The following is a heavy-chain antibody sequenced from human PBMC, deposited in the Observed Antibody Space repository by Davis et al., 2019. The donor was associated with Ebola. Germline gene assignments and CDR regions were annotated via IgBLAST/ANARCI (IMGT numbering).Heavy chain of an antibody. CDR1: GGTFSSYA. CDR3: ARGRGSYGWFDP. V-gene: IGHV1-69*13. D-gene: IGHD1-26*01. Sequence: SVKVSCKASGGTFSSYAISWVRQAPGQGLEWMGGIIPIFGTANYAQKFQGRVTITADESTSTAYMELRSLRSDDTAVYYCARGRGSYGWFDPWGQGTLVTVSS. J-gene: IGHJ5*02. CDR2: IIPIFGTA.